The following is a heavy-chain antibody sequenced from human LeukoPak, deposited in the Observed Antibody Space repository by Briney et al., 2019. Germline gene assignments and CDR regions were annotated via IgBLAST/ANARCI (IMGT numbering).Heavy chain of an antibody. J-gene: IGHJ6*03. CDR2: IYTSGST. Sequence: SETLSLTCTVSGYSISSGYYWGWIRQPPGKGLEWIGSIYTSGSTNYNPSLKSRVTMSVDTSKNQFSLKLSSVTAADTAVYYCARARLFTMVRGPPYYYYMDVWGKGTTVTISS. CDR1: GYSISSGYY. V-gene: IGHV4-38-2*02. D-gene: IGHD3-10*01. CDR3: ARARLFTMVRGPPYYYYMDV.